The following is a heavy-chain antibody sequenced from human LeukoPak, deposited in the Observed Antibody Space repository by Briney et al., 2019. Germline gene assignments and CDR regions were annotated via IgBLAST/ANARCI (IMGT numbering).Heavy chain of an antibody. J-gene: IGHJ3*02. CDR1: GYTFTGYY. D-gene: IGHD3-22*01. Sequence: SVKVSCKASGYTFTGYYMHWVRQAPGQGLEWMGRIIPIFGTANYAQKFQGRVTITTDESTSTAYMELSSLRSEDTAVYYCARERGGSGYCDIWGQGTMVTVSS. CDR2: IIPIFGTA. V-gene: IGHV1-69*05. CDR3: ARERGGSGYCDI.